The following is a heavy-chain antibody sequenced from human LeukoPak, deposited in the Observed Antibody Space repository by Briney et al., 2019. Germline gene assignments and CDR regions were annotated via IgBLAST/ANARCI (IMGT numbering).Heavy chain of an antibody. J-gene: IGHJ5*02. D-gene: IGHD3-22*01. Sequence: GGSLRLSCAASGFTFSSYAMSWVRQAPGKGLEWVSAISGSGGSTYYADSVKGRFTISRDNSKNTLYLQMNSLRAEDTAVYYCAKSEAYDSSGYYAALNWFDPWGQGTLVTVSS. CDR2: ISGSGGST. CDR3: AKSEAYDSSGYYAALNWFDP. V-gene: IGHV3-23*01. CDR1: GFTFSSYA.